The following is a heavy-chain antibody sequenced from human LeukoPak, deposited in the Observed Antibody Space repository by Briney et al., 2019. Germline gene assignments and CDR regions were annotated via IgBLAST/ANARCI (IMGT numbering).Heavy chain of an antibody. CDR2: IYSDGTT. Sequence: PGGSLRLSCAASGFTVSSNYMSWVRQAPGKGLEWVSVIYSDGTTYYTDSVKGRFTISKDNSKNTLYLQMNSLRAEDTALYYCASSEYYYYMDVWGKGTTVTISS. V-gene: IGHV3-66*01. CDR3: ASSEYYYYMDV. J-gene: IGHJ6*03. CDR1: GFTVSSNY.